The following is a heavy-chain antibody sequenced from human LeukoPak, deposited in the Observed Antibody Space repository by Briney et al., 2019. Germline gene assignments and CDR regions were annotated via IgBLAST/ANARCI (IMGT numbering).Heavy chain of an antibody. D-gene: IGHD1-26*01. Sequence: ASVKVSCKASGYTFTGYYMHWVRQAPGQGLEWMGWINPNSGGTNYAQKFQGWITMTRDTSISTAYMELSRLRSDDTAVYYCARGLSSKWELLQYYFDYWGQGTLVTVSS. V-gene: IGHV1-2*04. CDR1: GYTFTGYY. J-gene: IGHJ4*02. CDR3: ARGLSSKWELLQYYFDY. CDR2: INPNSGGT.